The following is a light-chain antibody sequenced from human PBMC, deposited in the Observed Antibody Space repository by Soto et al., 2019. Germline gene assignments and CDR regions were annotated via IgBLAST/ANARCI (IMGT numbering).Light chain of an antibody. CDR3: QHYAGSPWT. V-gene: IGKV3-20*01. Sequence: EIVLTQSPGTLSLSPGERATLSCRASQSDSKYLAWYQQKPGQAPRVLIYGASSRATGIPDRFSGSGSGTDFTLTISRLEPEDFAVYYCQHYAGSPWTFGQGTKVEIK. CDR2: GAS. J-gene: IGKJ1*01. CDR1: QSDSKY.